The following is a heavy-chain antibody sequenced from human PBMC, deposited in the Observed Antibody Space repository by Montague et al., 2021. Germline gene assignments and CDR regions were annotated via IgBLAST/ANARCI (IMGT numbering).Heavy chain of an antibody. J-gene: IGHJ4*02. CDR2: IFYSGNT. V-gene: IGHV4-31*03. Sequence: TLSLTCTVSGGSISSGGYYWSWIRQLPGKGLEWIGYIFYSGNTYYNPSLKSRVTISVDTSKNQFSLKLSSVTAADTAVYYCARAEDYYGLVSYLGFDYWGQGTLVTVSS. CDR1: GGSISSGGYY. CDR3: ARAEDYYGLVSYLGFDY. D-gene: IGHD3-10*01.